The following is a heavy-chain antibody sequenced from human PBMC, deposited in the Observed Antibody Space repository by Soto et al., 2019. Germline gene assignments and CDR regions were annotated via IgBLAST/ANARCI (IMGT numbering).Heavy chain of an antibody. J-gene: IGHJ3*02. Sequence: QLQLQESGPGLVKPSETLSLTCTVSGGSISSNSYYWGWIRQPPGKGLEWIGSIYYSGSTYYNPSLKVRVTIRGDTSKNQFSLKLRSVTAADSAVYYCARHYCDSSGYYLLFAFDIWGQGTMVTVSS. CDR1: GGSISSNSYY. CDR3: ARHYCDSSGYYLLFAFDI. V-gene: IGHV4-39*01. D-gene: IGHD3-22*01. CDR2: IYYSGST.